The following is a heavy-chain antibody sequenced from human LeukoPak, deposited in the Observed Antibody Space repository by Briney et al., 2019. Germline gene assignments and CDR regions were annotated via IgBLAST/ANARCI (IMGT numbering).Heavy chain of an antibody. CDR3: AREYCAGGSCYGY. D-gene: IGHD2-15*01. CDR2: ISGSGGST. J-gene: IGHJ4*02. V-gene: IGHV3-23*01. CDR1: GFTFSSYA. Sequence: PGGSLRLSCAASGFTFSSYAMSWVRQAPGKGLEWVSAISGSGGSTYYADSVKGRFTISRDNAKNSLYLQMNSLRAEDTAVYYCAREYCAGGSCYGYWGQGTLVTVSS.